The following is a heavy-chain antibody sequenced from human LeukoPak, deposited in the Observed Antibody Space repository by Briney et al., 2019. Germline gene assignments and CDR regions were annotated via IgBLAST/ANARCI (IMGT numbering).Heavy chain of an antibody. Sequence: GGSLRLSCAASGFTFSSYAMSWVRQAPGKGLEWVSAISGSGGSTYYADSVEGRFTISRDNSKNTLYLQMNSLRAEDTAVYYCAKDFWSTYLFDYWGQGTLVTVSS. D-gene: IGHD3-3*01. V-gene: IGHV3-23*01. J-gene: IGHJ4*02. CDR3: AKDFWSTYLFDY. CDR2: ISGSGGST. CDR1: GFTFSSYA.